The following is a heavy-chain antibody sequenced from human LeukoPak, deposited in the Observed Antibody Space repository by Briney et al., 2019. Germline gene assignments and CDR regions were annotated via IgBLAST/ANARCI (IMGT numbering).Heavy chain of an antibody. CDR1: GFTFSDYY. Sequence: PAGSLRLSCAASGFTFSDYYMSWIRQAPGQGLEWVSYISSSGSTIYYADSVKGRFTISRDNAKNSLYLQMNSLRAEDTAVYYCARVGYTSSSYFDYWGQGTLVTVSA. CDR3: ARVGYTSSSYFDY. J-gene: IGHJ4*02. V-gene: IGHV3-11*04. D-gene: IGHD6-6*01. CDR2: ISSSGSTI.